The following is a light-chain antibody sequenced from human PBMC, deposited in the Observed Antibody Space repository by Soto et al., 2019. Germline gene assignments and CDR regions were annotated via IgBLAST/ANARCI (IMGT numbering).Light chain of an antibody. CDR3: ASWDDSLNGHV. CDR2: SND. V-gene: IGLV1-44*01. J-gene: IGLJ1*01. CDR1: SSNIASNT. Sequence: QSVLTXPPSASGTTGQRVTVSCSGSSSNIASNTVNWYQQLPGTAPKLLIYSNDQRPSGVPDRFSASKSGTSASLAISGLQSEDEADYYCASWDDSLNGHVFGTGTKVTVL.